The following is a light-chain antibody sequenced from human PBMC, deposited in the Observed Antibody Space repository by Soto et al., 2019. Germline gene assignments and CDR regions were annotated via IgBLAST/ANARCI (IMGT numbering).Light chain of an antibody. CDR2: GAS. Sequence: IMLTQSPGTLSLSPGERATLSFRASQSVSSSYLAWYQQKPGQAPRLLIYGASSRATGIPDRFSGSGSGTDFTLTISRLEPEDFAVYYCQQYGSSPRTFGQGTKVDI. J-gene: IGKJ1*01. CDR1: QSVSSSY. V-gene: IGKV3-20*01. CDR3: QQYGSSPRT.